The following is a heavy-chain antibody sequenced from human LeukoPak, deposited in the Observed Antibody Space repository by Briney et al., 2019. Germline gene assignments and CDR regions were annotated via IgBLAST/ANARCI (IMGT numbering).Heavy chain of an antibody. Sequence: GGSLRLSCAASGFTFSSYDMSWVRQAPGKGLEWVSGISGSGGSTYYADSVKGRFTISRDNSKNTLYLQMNSLRAEDTAVYYCASHMIAVVIRGPPGYWGQGTLVTVSS. J-gene: IGHJ4*02. CDR1: GFTFSSYD. CDR3: ASHMIAVVIRGPPGY. V-gene: IGHV3-23*01. D-gene: IGHD3-22*01. CDR2: ISGSGGST.